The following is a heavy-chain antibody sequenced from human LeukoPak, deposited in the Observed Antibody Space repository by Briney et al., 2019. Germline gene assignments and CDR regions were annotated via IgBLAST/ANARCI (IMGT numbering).Heavy chain of an antibody. CDR3: ARGSGSGYYYRVSYYYYMDV. Sequence: GGSLRLSCAASGFTFSSYGMHWVRQAPGKGLEWVAFIRYDGSNKYYADSVKGRFTISRDNSKNTLYLQMNSLRAEDTAVYYCARGSGSGYYYRVSYYYYMDVWGKGTTVTISS. J-gene: IGHJ6*03. V-gene: IGHV3-30*02. CDR1: GFTFSSYG. CDR2: IRYDGSNK. D-gene: IGHD3-22*01.